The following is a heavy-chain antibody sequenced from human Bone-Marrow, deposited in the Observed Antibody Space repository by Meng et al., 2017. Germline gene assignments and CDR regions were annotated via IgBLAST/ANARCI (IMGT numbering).Heavy chain of an antibody. CDR3: DGSSAVAGNIDY. Sequence: SETLSLTCAVSGYSITGSYNWGWIRQPPGKGLEWIGSIYHSGSTYYNPSLKSRVTISVDTSKNQFSLKLSSVTAADTAVYYCDGSSAVAGNIDYWGQGTLVTVSS. V-gene: IGHV4-38-2*01. J-gene: IGHJ4*02. D-gene: IGHD6-19*01. CDR2: IYHSGST. CDR1: GYSITGSYN.